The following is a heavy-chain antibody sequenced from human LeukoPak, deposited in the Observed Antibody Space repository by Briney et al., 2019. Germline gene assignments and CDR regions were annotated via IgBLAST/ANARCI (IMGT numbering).Heavy chain of an antibody. CDR3: AEGTTG. D-gene: IGHD1-1*01. CDR1: AFTFSRHW. Sequence: GGSLRLSCATAAFTFSRHWMSWVRQAPGKGLEWVANINQDGSGKYYVDSVKGRFTISRDNAKNSLYLQMNSLRSEDTAIYYCAEGTTGWGQGTLVTVSS. V-gene: IGHV3-7*01. CDR2: INQDGSGK. J-gene: IGHJ1*01.